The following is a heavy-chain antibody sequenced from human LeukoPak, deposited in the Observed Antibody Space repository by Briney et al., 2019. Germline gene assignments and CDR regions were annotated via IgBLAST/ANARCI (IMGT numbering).Heavy chain of an antibody. CDR2: LYPGDSES. Sequence: GESRKISCKAYGYNFFSNYWIAWVRQMPGKGLEWVGILYPGDSESRYSPSFQGQVTISADKSISTAYLQWSSLQASDTAMYYCARASRDGYNQNFDYWGQGTLVTVSS. V-gene: IGHV5-51*01. CDR3: ARASRDGYNQNFDY. D-gene: IGHD5-24*01. J-gene: IGHJ4*02. CDR1: GYNFFSNYW.